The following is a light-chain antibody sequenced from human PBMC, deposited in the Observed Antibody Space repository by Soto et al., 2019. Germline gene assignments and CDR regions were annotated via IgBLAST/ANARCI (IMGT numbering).Light chain of an antibody. Sequence: QSALTQPPSVSGSPGQSVTISCTGTITDVVSYNRVSLYQQHPGTAPKLISYEASNRHSGVPDRCSGSQAGNTASLTISGLKAADEADYYCRLYTSENTYVFGTGTKVTVL. CDR2: EAS. CDR3: RLYTSENTYV. V-gene: IGLV2-18*01. CDR1: ITDVVSYNR. J-gene: IGLJ1*01.